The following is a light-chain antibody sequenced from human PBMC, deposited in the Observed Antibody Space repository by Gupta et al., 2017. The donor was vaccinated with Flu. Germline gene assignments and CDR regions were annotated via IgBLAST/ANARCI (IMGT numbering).Light chain of an antibody. J-gene: IGLJ2*01. CDR3: SSYTSSSTLV. CDR2: DVS. CDR1: SSDVGGYNY. V-gene: IGLV2-14*01. Sequence: SALTQPASVSGSPGQSITISWTGTSSDVGGYNYVSWYQQHPGKAPKLMIYDVSNRPSGVSNRFSGSKSGNTASLTISGLQAEDEADYYCSSYTSSSTLVFGGGTKLTVL.